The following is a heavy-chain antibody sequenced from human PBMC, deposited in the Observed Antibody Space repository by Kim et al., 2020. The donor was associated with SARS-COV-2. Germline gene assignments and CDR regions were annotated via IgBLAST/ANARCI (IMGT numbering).Heavy chain of an antibody. CDR1: GFTFSDYY. CDR2: IRSSGSTI. Sequence: GGSLRLSCAASGFTFSDYYMSWIRQAPGKGLEWVSYIRSSGSTIYYEDSVKGRFTISRDNAKNSLYLQMNSLRAEDTAVYYCARRSAFVLMVYAIPYCDYWGQGTVVTVSS. CDR3: ARRSAFVLMVYAIPYCDY. V-gene: IGHV3-11*01. J-gene: IGHJ4*02. D-gene: IGHD2-8*01.